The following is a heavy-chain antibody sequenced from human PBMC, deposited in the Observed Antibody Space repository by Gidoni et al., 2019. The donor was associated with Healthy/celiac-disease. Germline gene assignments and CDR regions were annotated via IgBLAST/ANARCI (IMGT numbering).Heavy chain of an antibody. CDR3: ARDVSQVRFLEWSHNEFVDWFDP. CDR2: ISAYNGNT. Sequence: QVQLVQSGAEVKKPGASVKVSCKASGYTFTRYGISWVRQAPGQGLEWMGWISAYNGNTNYAQKLQGRVTMTTDTSTSTAYMELRSLRSDDTAVYYCARDVSQVRFLEWSHNEFVDWFDPWGQGTLVTVSS. D-gene: IGHD3-3*01. V-gene: IGHV1-18*01. CDR1: GYTFTRYG. J-gene: IGHJ5*02.